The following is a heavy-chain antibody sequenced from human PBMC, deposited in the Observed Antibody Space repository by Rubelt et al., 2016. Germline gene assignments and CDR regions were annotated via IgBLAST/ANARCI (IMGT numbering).Heavy chain of an antibody. Sequence: TFTSYGISWVRQAPGQGLEWMGWINAGNGNTKYSQKFQGRVTITRDTSATTAYMELSSLRSEDTAVYYCARAVYDYIGGNYYYYAMDVWGQGTTVTVSS. CDR1: TFTSYG. CDR2: INAGNGNT. J-gene: IGHJ6*02. V-gene: IGHV1-3*01. CDR3: ARAVYDYIGGNYYYYAMDV. D-gene: IGHD3-16*01.